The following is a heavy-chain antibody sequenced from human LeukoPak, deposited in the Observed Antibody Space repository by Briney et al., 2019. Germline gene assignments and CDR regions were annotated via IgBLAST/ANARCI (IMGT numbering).Heavy chain of an antibody. CDR2: VNPNSGGT. J-gene: IGHJ4*02. CDR1: GYTFTGYY. V-gene: IGHV1-2*02. D-gene: IGHD3-10*02. CDR3: ARNPRSLFGESHFDY. Sequence: ASVKVSCKASGYTFTGYYIHWVRQAPGQGLEWMGWVNPNSGGTNYAQKFQGRVTMTRDTSISTAYMELSRLRSDDTAVYYCARNPRSLFGESHFDYWGQGTLVTVSS.